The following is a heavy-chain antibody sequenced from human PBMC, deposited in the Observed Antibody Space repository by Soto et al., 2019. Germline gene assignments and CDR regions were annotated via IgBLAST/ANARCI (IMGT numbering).Heavy chain of an antibody. CDR2: INHSGST. V-gene: IGHV4-34*01. CDR3: ARGFRHAYYGMDV. Sequence: PSETLSLTCAVYGGSFSGYYWSWIRQPPGKGLEWIGEINHSGSTNYNPSLKSRVTISVDTSKNQFSLKLSSVTAADTAVYYCARGFRHAYYGMDVWGQGTTVTVSS. J-gene: IGHJ6*02. CDR1: GGSFSGYY.